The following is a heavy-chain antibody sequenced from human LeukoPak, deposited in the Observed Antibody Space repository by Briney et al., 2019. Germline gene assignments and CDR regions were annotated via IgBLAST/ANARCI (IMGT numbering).Heavy chain of an antibody. CDR2: VYTSGST. Sequence: SETLSLTCTVSGGSISSPNYYWSWIRQPAGKGLEWIGRVYTSGSTNSNPSLRSRVTISLDTSKNQFTLQLTSVTAADTAVYYCARGSAFEYWGQGTLVTVSS. J-gene: IGHJ4*02. D-gene: IGHD3-10*01. CDR1: GGSISSPNYY. CDR3: ARGSAFEY. V-gene: IGHV4-61*02.